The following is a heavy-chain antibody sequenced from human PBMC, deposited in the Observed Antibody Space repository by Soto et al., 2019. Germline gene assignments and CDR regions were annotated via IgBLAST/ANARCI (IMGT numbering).Heavy chain of an antibody. Sequence: ASVKVSCRASGYSFITSYYMHWVRQAPGQGLEWMGIINPTGSMTKYSQRFQGRLTMTRDTSTSTDYMELTTLTSEDTAVYFCARDTGYDHDAFDIWGQGTMVTVSS. J-gene: IGHJ3*02. V-gene: IGHV1-46*01. CDR2: INPTGSMT. CDR1: GYSFITSYY. CDR3: ARDTGYDHDAFDI. D-gene: IGHD5-12*01.